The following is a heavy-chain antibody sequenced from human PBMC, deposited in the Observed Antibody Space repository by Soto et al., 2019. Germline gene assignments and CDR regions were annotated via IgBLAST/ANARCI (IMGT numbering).Heavy chain of an antibody. J-gene: IGHJ4*02. V-gene: IGHV4-59*01. D-gene: IGHD5-18*01. CDR2: VYSSGST. CDR3: ARDHPHSYGVYYFDY. Sequence: SETLSLTSTVSGGSIRNYYWSWIRQPPGKGLEWIGYVYSSGSTHYNPSLQSRVTISADTSKNQVSLKVNSVTAADTAVYYCARDHPHSYGVYYFDYWGQGTPVTVSS. CDR1: GGSIRNYY.